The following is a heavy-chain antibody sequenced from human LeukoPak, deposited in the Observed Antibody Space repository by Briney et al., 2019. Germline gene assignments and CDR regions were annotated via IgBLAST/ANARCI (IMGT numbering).Heavy chain of an antibody. D-gene: IGHD2-15*01. J-gene: IGHJ1*01. CDR1: GGSISSGDYY. CDR2: IYYSGST. V-gene: IGHV4-30-4*08. CDR3: ARARGRWSYGYFQH. Sequence: KPSETLSLTCTVSGGSISSGDYYWSWIRQPPGKGLEWIGYIYYSGSTYYNLSLKSRVTISVDTSKNQFSLKLSSVTAADTAVYYCARARGRWSYGYFQHWGQGTLVTVSS.